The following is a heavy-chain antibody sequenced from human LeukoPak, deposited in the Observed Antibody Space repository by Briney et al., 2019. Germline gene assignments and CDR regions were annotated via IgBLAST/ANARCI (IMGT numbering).Heavy chain of an antibody. CDR2: ISSSGSTI. J-gene: IGHJ4*02. CDR1: GSTFSSYE. V-gene: IGHV3-48*03. Sequence: GGSLRLSCAASGSTFSSYEMNWVRQAPGKGLEWVSYISSSGSTIYYADSVKGRFTISRDNAKNSLYLQMNSLRAEDTAVYYCARADVDTAMFFDYWGQGTLVTVSS. D-gene: IGHD5-18*01. CDR3: ARADVDTAMFFDY.